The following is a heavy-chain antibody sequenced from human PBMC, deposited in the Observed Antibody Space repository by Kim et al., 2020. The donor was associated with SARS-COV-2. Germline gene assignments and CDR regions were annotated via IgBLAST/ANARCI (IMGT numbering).Heavy chain of an antibody. CDR3: VKSHSKLPLRPPCGPWDY. J-gene: IGHJ4*02. V-gene: IGHV3-64D*06. D-gene: IGHD2-21*01. CDR1: GFTFSSYA. Sequence: GGSLRLSCSASGFTFSSYAMHWVRQAPGKGLEYVSAISSNGGSTYYADSVKGRFTISRDNSKNTLYLQMSSLRAEDTAVYYCVKSHSKLPLRPPCGPWDYWGQGTLVTVSS. CDR2: ISSNGGST.